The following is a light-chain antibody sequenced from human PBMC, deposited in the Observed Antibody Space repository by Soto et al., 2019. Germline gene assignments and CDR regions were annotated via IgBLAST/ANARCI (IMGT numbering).Light chain of an antibody. J-gene: IGKJ2*01. CDR3: QQFNNYPHT. CDR2: DAS. CDR1: QGISSA. V-gene: IGKV1D-13*01. Sequence: AFQLTHSPSSLSASVGDRVTITCRASQGISSALAWYQQKPGKAPKLLIYDASSLESGVPSRFSGSGSGTDFTLTISSLQPEDFATYYCQQFNNYPHTFGQGTKVDIK.